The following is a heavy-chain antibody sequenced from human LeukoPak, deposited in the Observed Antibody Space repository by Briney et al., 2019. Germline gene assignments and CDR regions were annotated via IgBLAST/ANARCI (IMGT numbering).Heavy chain of an antibody. J-gene: IGHJ6*03. Sequence: GASVKVSCKASGYTFTGYYMHWVRQAPGQGLEWMGWINPNSGGTNYAQKFQGRVTMTRDTSISTAYMDLSRLRSDDTAVYYCARKGEYLYYYYMDVWGKGTTVTVSS. D-gene: IGHD3-16*01. V-gene: IGHV1-2*02. CDR1: GYTFTGYY. CDR3: ARKGEYLYYYYMDV. CDR2: INPNSGGT.